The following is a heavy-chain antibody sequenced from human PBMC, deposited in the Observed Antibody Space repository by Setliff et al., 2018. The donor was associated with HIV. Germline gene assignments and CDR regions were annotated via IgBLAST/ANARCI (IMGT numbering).Heavy chain of an antibody. D-gene: IGHD6-19*01. CDR1: GGSISNYY. CDR3: ARPRRVRSRAWYWFDI. J-gene: IGHJ5*02. V-gene: IGHV4-4*07. Sequence: SETLSLTCTVSGGSISNYYWTWIRQPAGKGLEWIGRIHTSGSTNYNPSLQSRVSISMDAPKNKFSRKVTSVTSADTAVYYCARPRRVRSRAWYWFDIWGQGTLVTVSS. CDR2: IHTSGST.